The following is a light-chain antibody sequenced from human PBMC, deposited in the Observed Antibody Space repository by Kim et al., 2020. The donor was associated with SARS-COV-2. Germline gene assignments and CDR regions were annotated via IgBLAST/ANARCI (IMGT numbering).Light chain of an antibody. V-gene: IGLV9-49*01. CDR3: VADPGSGSKFLV. CDR2: VGTGGIVG. CDR1: SGHSNYT. J-gene: IGLJ3*02. Sequence: QPVLTQPPSASASLGASVTLTCTLSSGHSNYTVDWYQHRPGKGPRFVMRVGTGGIVGSEGDDITDRFSVLGAGLNRYLTIKNIQEEGVSDCHCVADPGSGSKFLVFGGGTQLTVL.